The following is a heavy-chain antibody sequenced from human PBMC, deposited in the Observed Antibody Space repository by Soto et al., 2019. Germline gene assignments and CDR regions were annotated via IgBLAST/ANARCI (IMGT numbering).Heavy chain of an antibody. CDR1: GGTFSSYA. CDR2: IIPIFGTA. Sequence: ASVKVSCKASGGTFSSYAISWVRQAPGQGLEWMGGIIPIFGTANYAQKFQGRVTITADESTSTAYRELSSLRSEDTAVYYCARAKEYYYDSSGYPRPNYYYYGMDVGGQGTRVTVPS. V-gene: IGHV1-69*13. D-gene: IGHD3-22*01. CDR3: ARAKEYYYDSSGYPRPNYYYYGMDV. J-gene: IGHJ6*02.